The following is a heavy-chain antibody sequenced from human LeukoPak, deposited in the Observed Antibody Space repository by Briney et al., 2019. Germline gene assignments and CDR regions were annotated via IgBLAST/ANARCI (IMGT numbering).Heavy chain of an antibody. CDR2: ISGDGTTT. CDR1: GFTFSRYW. Sequence: PGGSLRLSCAASGFTFSRYWMHWVRQAPGKGLVWVSRISGDGTTTTYADSVKGRFTTSRDNAKNTLYLQMNSLRDEDTAVYYCARELPYDYWGQGTLVAVS. CDR3: ARELPYDY. J-gene: IGHJ4*02. V-gene: IGHV3-74*01. D-gene: IGHD4-11*01.